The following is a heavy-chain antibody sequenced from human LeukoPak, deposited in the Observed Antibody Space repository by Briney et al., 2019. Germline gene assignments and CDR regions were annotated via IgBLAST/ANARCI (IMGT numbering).Heavy chain of an antibody. CDR3: ARPQHGDLYAFDI. Sequence: GGSLRLSCAASGFTFSSYWMHWVRQAPGKRLVWVSRINGDGNSATYADSVKGRFTISRDSAKNTVYLQMNSLRAEDTAVYYCARPQHGDLYAFDIWGQGTMVTVSS. V-gene: IGHV3-74*01. CDR1: GFTFSSYW. J-gene: IGHJ3*02. CDR2: INGDGNSA. D-gene: IGHD4-17*01.